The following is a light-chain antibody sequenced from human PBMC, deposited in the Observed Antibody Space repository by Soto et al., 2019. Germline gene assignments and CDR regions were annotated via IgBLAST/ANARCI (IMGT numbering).Light chain of an antibody. CDR2: WAS. V-gene: IGKV4-1*01. Sequence: DIVMTQSPDSLAVSLGERATIDCKSSQSVLYSSNNKNYLAWYQQKPGQPPKLLIYWASTRESGVPDRFIGSGSGTDFTLTISSLQAEDVAVYYCQQYYTTPHFGGGTKVEIK. CDR3: QQYYTTPH. CDR1: QSVLYSSNNKNY. J-gene: IGKJ4*01.